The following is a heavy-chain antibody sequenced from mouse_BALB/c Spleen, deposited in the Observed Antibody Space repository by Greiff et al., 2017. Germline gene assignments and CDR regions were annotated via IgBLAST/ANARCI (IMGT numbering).Heavy chain of an antibody. V-gene: IGHV5-17*02. CDR1: GFTFSSFG. Sequence: EVQRVESGGGLVQPGGSRKLSCAASGFTFSSFGMHWVRQAPEKGLEWVAYISSGSSTIYYADTVKGRFTISRDNPKNTLFLQMTSLRSEDTAMYYCARLGITTGSAWFAYWGQGTLVTVSA. CDR3: ARLGITTGSAWFAY. D-gene: IGHD2-4*01. CDR2: ISSGSSTI. J-gene: IGHJ3*01.